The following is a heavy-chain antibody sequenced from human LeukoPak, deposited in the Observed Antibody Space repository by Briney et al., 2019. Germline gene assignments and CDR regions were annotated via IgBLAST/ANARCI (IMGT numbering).Heavy chain of an antibody. CDR3: ARGPYYDYVWGSYRLADYFDY. J-gene: IGHJ4*02. CDR2: MNYNSGNT. CDR1: GYTFTSFD. V-gene: IGHV1-8*01. Sequence: ASVKVSCKASGYTFTSFDINWVRQATGQGLEWMGWMNYNSGNTGYAQKFQGRVIMTRNISISTAYMELSSLRSEDTAVYYCARGPYYDYVWGSYRLADYFDYWGQGTLVTVSS. D-gene: IGHD3-16*02.